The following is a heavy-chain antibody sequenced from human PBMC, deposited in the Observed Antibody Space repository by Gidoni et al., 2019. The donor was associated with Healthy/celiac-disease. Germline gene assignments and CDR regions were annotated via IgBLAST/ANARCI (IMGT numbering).Heavy chain of an antibody. CDR3: ARRWGRYGSGSYRLDY. V-gene: IGHV3-7*03. CDR2: IKQDGSEK. D-gene: IGHD3-10*01. CDR1: GFTFSTYW. Sequence: EVQLVESGGGLVQPGGSLRLSCAASGFTFSTYWMSWVRQAPGKGLEWVANIKQDGSEKYYVDSVKGRFTISRDNAKNSLYLQMNSLRAEDTAVYYCARRWGRYGSGSYRLDYWGQGTLVTVSS. J-gene: IGHJ4*02.